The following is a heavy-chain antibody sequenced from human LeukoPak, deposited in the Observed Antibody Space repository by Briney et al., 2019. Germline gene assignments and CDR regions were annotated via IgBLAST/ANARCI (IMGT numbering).Heavy chain of an antibody. V-gene: IGHV4-34*01. D-gene: IGHD6-13*01. CDR3: ARMPRYSSGRYDY. CDR1: GGSFSGYY. Sequence: PSETLSLTCAVYGGSFSGYYWSWIRQPPGKGLEWIGEINHSGSTNYNPSLKSRVTISVDTSKNQSSLKLSSVTAADTAVYYCARMPRYSSGRYDYWGQGTLVTVSS. J-gene: IGHJ4*02. CDR2: INHSGST.